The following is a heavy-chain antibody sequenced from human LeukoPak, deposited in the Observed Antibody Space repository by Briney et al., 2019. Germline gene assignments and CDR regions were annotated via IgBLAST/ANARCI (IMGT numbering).Heavy chain of an antibody. CDR3: ARSGRYNYGFDY. CDR1: GYTFTSYG. CDR2: ISAYSGHT. Sequence: ASVKVSCKASGYTFTSYGISWVRQAPGQGLEWMGWISAYSGHTYYARKLQGRVTMTTHTSTSTAYMELRSLRSDDTAVYYCARSGRYNYGFDYWGQGTLVTVSS. J-gene: IGHJ4*02. D-gene: IGHD5-18*01. V-gene: IGHV1-18*01.